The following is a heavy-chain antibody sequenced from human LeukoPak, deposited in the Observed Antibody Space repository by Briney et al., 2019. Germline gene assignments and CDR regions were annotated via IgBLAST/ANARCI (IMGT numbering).Heavy chain of an antibody. CDR2: MRGSGDTI. D-gene: IGHD6-13*01. CDR3: ARVGVIAAAGTYDY. CDR1: GFTFSDYF. J-gene: IGHJ4*02. Sequence: TGGSLRLSCAASGFTFSDYFMTWIRQAPGNGLEWIAHMRGSGDTISSADSVRVRFTISRDNVKNTLYLQMNSLRAEDTAVYDCARVGVIAAAGTYDYWGQGTPVTVSS. V-gene: IGHV3-11*01.